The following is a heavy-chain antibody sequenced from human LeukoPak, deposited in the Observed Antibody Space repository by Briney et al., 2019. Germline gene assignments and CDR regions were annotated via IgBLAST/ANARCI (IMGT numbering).Heavy chain of an antibody. V-gene: IGHV3-21*01. J-gene: IGHJ4*02. Sequence: GGSLRLSCAASGFTFSSYTINWVRQAPGKGLEWVSSISSSSSYIYYADSVKGRFTISRDNAKNSLYLQMNSLRAEDTAVYYCARVIGSCGSTGCYSHSDYWGQGTLVTVSS. CDR1: GFTFSSYT. D-gene: IGHD2-2*01. CDR2: ISSSSSYI. CDR3: ARVIGSCGSTGCYSHSDY.